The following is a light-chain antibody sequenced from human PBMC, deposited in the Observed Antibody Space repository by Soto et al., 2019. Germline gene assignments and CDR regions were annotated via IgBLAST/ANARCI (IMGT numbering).Light chain of an antibody. CDR1: NCDVGRYNF. J-gene: IGLJ1*01. V-gene: IGLV2-11*01. CDR2: DVT. CDR3: CSYADTFYV. Sequence: QSSLTQPRSVSGSPGQSVTISWTGTNCDVGRYNFVSWYQQYPGKVPKLMIYDVTKRSSGVPDRFSGSKSGNTASLTISGLQAEDEADYYCCSYADTFYVFGTGTKVTVL.